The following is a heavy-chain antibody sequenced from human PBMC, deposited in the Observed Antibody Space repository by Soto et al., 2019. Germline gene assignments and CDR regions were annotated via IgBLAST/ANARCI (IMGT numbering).Heavy chain of an antibody. CDR2: VSGDNGAS. CDR1: GYTSADFG. Sequence: ASVKVSCKASGYTSADFGISWVRQAPGQGLEWMGWVSGDNGASNPAPKVQGRITMTLDTSTGVSYMALRSLRSDDTAIYYCVRDQKYFRVNGNWFDSWGQGTLVTVSS. D-gene: IGHD2-2*01. J-gene: IGHJ5*01. CDR3: VRDQKYFRVNGNWFDS. V-gene: IGHV1-18*04.